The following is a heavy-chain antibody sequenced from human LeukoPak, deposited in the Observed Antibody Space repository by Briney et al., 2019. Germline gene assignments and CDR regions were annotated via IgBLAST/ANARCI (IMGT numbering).Heavy chain of an antibody. Sequence: SETLSLTCTVSGYSFSSGYYWGWIRQPPGKGLEWIGSIYHSGSTYYNPSLKSRVTISVDTSKNQFSLKLSSVTAADTAVYYCARGPSGDYGGYFDSWGQGTLVTVSS. D-gene: IGHD4-17*01. V-gene: IGHV4-38-2*02. J-gene: IGHJ4*02. CDR2: IYHSGST. CDR3: ARGPSGDYGGYFDS. CDR1: GYSFSSGYY.